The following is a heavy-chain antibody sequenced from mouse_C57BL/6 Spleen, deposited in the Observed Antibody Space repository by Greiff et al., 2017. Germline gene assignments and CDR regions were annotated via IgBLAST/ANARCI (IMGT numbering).Heavy chain of an antibody. V-gene: IGHV5-17*01. CDR1: GFTFSDYG. CDR3: ARRATPNWYFDV. D-gene: IGHD3-1*01. CDR2: ISSGSSTI. Sequence: EVKVEESGGGLVKPGGSLKLSCAASGFTFSDYGMHWVRQAPEKGLEWVAYISSGSSTIYYADTVTGRFTISRDNAKNTLFLQMTSLRSEDTAMYYCARRATPNWYFDVWGTGTTVTVSS. J-gene: IGHJ1*03.